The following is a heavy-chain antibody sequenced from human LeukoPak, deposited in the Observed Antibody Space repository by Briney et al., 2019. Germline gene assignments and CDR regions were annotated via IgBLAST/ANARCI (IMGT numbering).Heavy chain of an antibody. Sequence: PGGSLRLSCAASGFTFSDYSMNWVRQAPGKGLEWVANIKQDGSEKYYVDSVKGRFTISRDNAKNSLYLQMNSLRAEDTAVYYCARDVYDYVWGSYRQNWGQGALVTVSS. J-gene: IGHJ4*02. CDR1: GFTFSDYS. CDR3: ARDVYDYVWGSYRQN. V-gene: IGHV3-7*03. D-gene: IGHD3-16*02. CDR2: IKQDGSEK.